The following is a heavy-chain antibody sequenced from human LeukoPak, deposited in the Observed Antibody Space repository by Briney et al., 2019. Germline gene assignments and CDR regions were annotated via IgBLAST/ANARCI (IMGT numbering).Heavy chain of an antibody. CDR2: ISGSGGTT. CDR1: GFTFRNYA. V-gene: IGHV3-23*01. J-gene: IGHJ4*02. CDR3: AKASGQQLTQLDY. D-gene: IGHD6-13*01. Sequence: GGSLRLSCAASGFTFRNYAMRWVRQAPGKGLEWVSAISGSGGTTYYADSVKGRFTISRDNSKNTMYLQMKSLRAEDTAVYYCAKASGQQLTQLDYWGQGTLVTVSS.